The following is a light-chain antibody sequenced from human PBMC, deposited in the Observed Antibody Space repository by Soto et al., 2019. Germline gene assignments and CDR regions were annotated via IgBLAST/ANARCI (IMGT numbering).Light chain of an antibody. J-gene: IGKJ5*01. V-gene: IGKV3-11*01. Sequence: EIVLTQSPATLSLSPGDRATLSCRASQSVADFLAWCQQKPGQAPRLLIYDASNTATGIPARFSGSGSGTDFTLTISRLEPEDFAVYYCQQRSNWVTFGQGTRLEIK. CDR3: QQRSNWVT. CDR1: QSVADF. CDR2: DAS.